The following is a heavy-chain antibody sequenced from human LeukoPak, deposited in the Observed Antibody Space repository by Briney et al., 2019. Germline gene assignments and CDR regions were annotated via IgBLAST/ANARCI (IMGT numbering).Heavy chain of an antibody. J-gene: IGHJ2*01. CDR3: AKDVLDYEIPYWYFDL. CDR2: MSGDGDHT. V-gene: IGHV3-23*01. Sequence: GGSLRLSCAASGFTFGTYTMSWVRQAPGQGLEWVSAMSGDGDHTYYADSVKGRFTISRDNSKNTLYLQMSSLRAEDTAVYHCAKDVLDYEIPYWYFDLWGRGTLVTVSS. CDR1: GFTFGTYT. D-gene: IGHD4-17*01.